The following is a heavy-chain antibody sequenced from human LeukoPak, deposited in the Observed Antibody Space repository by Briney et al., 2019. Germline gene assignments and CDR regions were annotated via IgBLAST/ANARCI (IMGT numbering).Heavy chain of an antibody. CDR3: ARSFLWFGELFAAFDI. Sequence: ASVKVSCKASGGTFSRHAISWVRQAPGQGLEWMGGIIPIFGTANYAQKFQGRVTITADESTSTAYMELSSLRSEDTAVYYCARSFLWFGELFAAFDIWGQGTMVTVSS. D-gene: IGHD3-10*01. V-gene: IGHV1-69*01. CDR2: IIPIFGTA. J-gene: IGHJ3*02. CDR1: GGTFSRHA.